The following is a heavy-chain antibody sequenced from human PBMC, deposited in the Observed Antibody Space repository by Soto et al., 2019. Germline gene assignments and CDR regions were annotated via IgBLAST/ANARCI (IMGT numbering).Heavy chain of an antibody. CDR3: ARDGAQIVVLGANYDY. D-gene: IGHD2-21*01. J-gene: IGHJ4*02. V-gene: IGHV3-23*01. CDR1: GFMFSSYA. CDR2: ISGSGGST. Sequence: EVQLLESGGGLVRPGGSLRLSCAVSGFMFSSYAMTWVRQAPGKGLEWVSSISGSGGSTYYSDSVRGRFTISRDNSKGTLYLQMNSLTVEDTAVYYCARDGAQIVVLGANYDYWGQGTLVTVSS.